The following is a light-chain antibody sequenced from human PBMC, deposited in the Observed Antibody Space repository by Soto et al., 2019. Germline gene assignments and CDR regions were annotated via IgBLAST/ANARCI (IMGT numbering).Light chain of an antibody. CDR3: QQYNNSPLT. V-gene: IGKV3-15*01. CDR2: DAS. J-gene: IGKJ4*01. CDR1: QSVGSN. Sequence: EKVMTQSPATLSVSPGERATLSCRASQSVGSNLAWYQQKPGQAPRLLIYDASTRATGIPARFSGSGSGTEFTLTISSLKSEDFAVYYCQQYNNSPLTFGGGTKVDIK.